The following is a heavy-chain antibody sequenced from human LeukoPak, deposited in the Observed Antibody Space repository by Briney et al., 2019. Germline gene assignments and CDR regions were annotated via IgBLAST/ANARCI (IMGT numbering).Heavy chain of an antibody. Sequence: PSETLSLTCAVYGGSFSGYYWSWIRQPPGKGLEWIGEINHSGSTNYNPSLKSRVTISVDTSKNQFSLKLSSVTAADTAVYYCARRRRGIAAAGDKYFDYWGQGTLVTVSS. CDR1: GGSFSGYY. V-gene: IGHV4-34*01. CDR2: INHSGST. CDR3: ARRRRGIAAAGDKYFDY. J-gene: IGHJ4*02. D-gene: IGHD6-13*01.